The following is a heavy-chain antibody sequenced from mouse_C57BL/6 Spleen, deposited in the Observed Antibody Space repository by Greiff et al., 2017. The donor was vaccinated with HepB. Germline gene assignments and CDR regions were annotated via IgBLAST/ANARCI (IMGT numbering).Heavy chain of an antibody. Sequence: VQLQQPGAELVKPGASVKLSCKASGYTFTSYWMHWVKQRPGQGLEWIGMIHPNSGSTNYNEKFKSKATLTVDKSSSTAYMQLSSLTSEDSAVYYCARSGHYYGSRTWAMDYWGQGTSVTVSS. J-gene: IGHJ4*01. CDR1: GYTFTSYW. V-gene: IGHV1-64*01. CDR3: ARSGHYYGSRTWAMDY. D-gene: IGHD1-1*01. CDR2: IHPNSGST.